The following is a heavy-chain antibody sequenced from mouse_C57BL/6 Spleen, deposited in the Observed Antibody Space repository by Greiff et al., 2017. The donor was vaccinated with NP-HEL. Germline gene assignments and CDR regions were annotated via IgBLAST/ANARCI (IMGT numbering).Heavy chain of an antibody. CDR1: GYSITSGYY. J-gene: IGHJ4*01. Sequence: EVQRVESGPGLVKPSQSLSLTCSVTGYSITSGYYWNWIRQFPGNKLEWMGYISYDGSNNYNPSLKNRISITRDTSKNQFFLKLNSVTTEDTATYYCATPYDYDGRTMDYWGQGTSVTVSS. CDR3: ATPYDYDGRTMDY. D-gene: IGHD2-4*01. CDR2: ISYDGSN. V-gene: IGHV3-6*01.